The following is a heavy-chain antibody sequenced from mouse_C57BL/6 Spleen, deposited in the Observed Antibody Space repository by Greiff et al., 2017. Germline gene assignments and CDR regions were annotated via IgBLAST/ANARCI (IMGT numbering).Heavy chain of an antibody. J-gene: IGHJ3*01. V-gene: IGHV1-62-2*01. CDR3: ARHEGIYYHYVAWFAY. D-gene: IGHD2-4*01. CDR1: GYTFTEYT. CDR2: FYPGSGSI. Sequence: LVESGAELVKPGASVKLSCKASGYTFTEYTIHWVKQRSGQGLEWIGWFYPGSGSIKYNEKFKDKATLTADKSSSTVYMELSRLTSEDSAVYFCARHEGIYYHYVAWFAYWGQGTLVTVSA.